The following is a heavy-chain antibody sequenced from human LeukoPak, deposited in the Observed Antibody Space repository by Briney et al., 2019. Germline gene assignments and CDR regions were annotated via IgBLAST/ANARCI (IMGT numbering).Heavy chain of an antibody. CDR2: MSYHGSHT. CDR3: ASDPERLAQGYFDV. Sequence: GRSLRLSCAASGFIFSSFAMHWVRQAPGKGLEWVAGMSYHGSHTYFADSVKGRFSISRDDSKNTLYLRMNSLRVEDTAVYFCASDPERLAQGYFDVWGRGTLVTVSS. J-gene: IGHJ2*01. V-gene: IGHV3-30*04. CDR1: GFIFSSFA.